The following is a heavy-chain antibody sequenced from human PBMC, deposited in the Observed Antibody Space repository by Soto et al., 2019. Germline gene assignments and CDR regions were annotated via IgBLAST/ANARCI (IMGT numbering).Heavy chain of an antibody. CDR1: GYYFTDYW. J-gene: IGHJ2*01. Sequence: GESLKISCHASGYYFTDYWIGWVHHMPGKGLEWMGIIHPRDSDTKYSPSFQGHVTFSVDTSISTAFLQWNSLKASDSAIYYCARQHYDFWSGSDIGSSYFDFWGRGTQVTVSS. CDR3: ARQHYDFWSGSDIGSSYFDF. D-gene: IGHD3-3*01. V-gene: IGHV5-51*07. CDR2: IHPRDSDT.